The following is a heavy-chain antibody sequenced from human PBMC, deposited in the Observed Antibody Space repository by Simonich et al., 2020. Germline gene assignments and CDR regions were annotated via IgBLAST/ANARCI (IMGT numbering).Heavy chain of an antibody. D-gene: IGHD2-2*01. CDR1: GGSISSYY. Sequence: QVQLQESGPGLVKPSETLSRTCTVSGGSISSYYWSWIRHPQGKGLEWIGYIYYSGRTNYNPSLKSRVTISVDTSKNQFSLKRSSVTAADTAVYYCARGGRYCSSTSCYYYYYYMDVWGKGTTVTVSS. CDR3: ARGGRYCSSTSCYYYYYYMDV. J-gene: IGHJ6*03. CDR2: IYYSGRT. V-gene: IGHV4-59*12.